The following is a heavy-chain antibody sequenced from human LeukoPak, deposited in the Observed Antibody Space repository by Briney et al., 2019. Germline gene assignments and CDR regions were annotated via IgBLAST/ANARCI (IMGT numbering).Heavy chain of an antibody. J-gene: IGHJ4*02. CDR3: ARDSQRGITMVRGVIIGRDFDY. CDR2: ISYDGSNK. V-gene: IGHV3-30-3*01. Sequence: PGRSLRLSCAASGFTFSSYAMHWVRQAPGKGLEWVAVISYDGSNKYYADSVKGRFTISRDNSKNTLYLQMDSLRAEDTAVYYCARDSQRGITMVRGVIIGRDFDYWGQGTLVTVSS. D-gene: IGHD3-10*01. CDR1: GFTFSSYA.